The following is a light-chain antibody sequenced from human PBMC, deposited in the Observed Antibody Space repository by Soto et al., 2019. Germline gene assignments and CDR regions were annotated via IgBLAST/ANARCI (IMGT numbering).Light chain of an antibody. CDR1: SSDFGGYNS. J-gene: IGLJ1*01. Sequence: QSVLTQPASVSGSPGQSITISCTGTSSDFGGYNSVSWFQQHPSKAPKLIIYEVSHRPSGVSIRFSGSKSGNTASLTISGLQAEDEADYYCNSYRHSTTLVFGTGTKVTVL. V-gene: IGLV2-14*01. CDR2: EVS. CDR3: NSYRHSTTLV.